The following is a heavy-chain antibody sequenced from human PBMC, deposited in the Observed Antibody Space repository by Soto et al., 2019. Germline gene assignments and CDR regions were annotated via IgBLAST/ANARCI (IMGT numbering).Heavy chain of an antibody. V-gene: IGHV3-15*01. Sequence: EVQLVESGGGLVKPGGSLRLSCAASGFTFSNAWMSWVRQAPGKGLEWVGRIKSSTDGGTTDYAAPVKGRFTISRDDSRNTLYLQRNGLKTEDTAVYYCTTDLEGSVVVASNAWGQGTLVTVSS. J-gene: IGHJ5*02. CDR1: GFTFSNAW. CDR2: IKSSTDGGTT. CDR3: TTDLEGSVVVASNA. D-gene: IGHD2-15*01.